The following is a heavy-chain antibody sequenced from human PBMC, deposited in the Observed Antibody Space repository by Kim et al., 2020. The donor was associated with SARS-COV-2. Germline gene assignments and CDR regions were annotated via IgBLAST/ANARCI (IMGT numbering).Heavy chain of an antibody. J-gene: IGHJ4*02. V-gene: IGHV1-3*01. D-gene: IGHD1-26*01. CDR3: AREFVGGTFDY. CDR1: GYTFTNYY. Sequence: ASVKVSCKASGYTFTNYYIHWVRQAPGQGLEWMGLIISGNGDTGYSQKFQGRVTFTRDAYATTAYMEVSSLNSDDTAVYYCAREFVGGTFDYWGQGTLVTVSS. CDR2: IISGNGDT.